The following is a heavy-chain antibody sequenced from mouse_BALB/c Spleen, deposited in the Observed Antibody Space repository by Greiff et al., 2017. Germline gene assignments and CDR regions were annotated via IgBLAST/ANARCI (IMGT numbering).Heavy chain of an antibody. CDR2: INPSTGYT. Sequence: VQLVESGAELAKPGASVKMSCKASGYTFTSYWMHWVKQRPGQGLEWIGYINPSTGYTEYNQKFKDKATLTADKSSSTAYMQLSSLTSEDSAVYYCARSGKGAWFAYWGQGTLVTVSA. CDR3: ARSGKGAWFAY. CDR1: GYTFTSYW. D-gene: IGHD1-3*01. V-gene: IGHV1-7*01. J-gene: IGHJ3*01.